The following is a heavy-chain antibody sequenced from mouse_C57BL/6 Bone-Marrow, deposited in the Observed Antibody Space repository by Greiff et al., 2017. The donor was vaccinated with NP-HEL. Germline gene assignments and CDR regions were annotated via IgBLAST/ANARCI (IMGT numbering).Heavy chain of an antibody. CDR3: ARDDDDDCAMDY. CDR1: GYTFTDYC. CDR2: INPYNGGT. V-gene: IGHV1-19*01. Sequence: EVQGVESGPVLVKPGASVKLSCKASGYTFTDYCMNWVKQSHGQSLEWIGVINPYNGGTSYNQKFKSKATLTVDKSSSTAYLELNSLTSEDSAVYYCARDDDDDCAMDYGGQGTAATVTA. J-gene: IGHJ4*01. D-gene: IGHD2-4*01.